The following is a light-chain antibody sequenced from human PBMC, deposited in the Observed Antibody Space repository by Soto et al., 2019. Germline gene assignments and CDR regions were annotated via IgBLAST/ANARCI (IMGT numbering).Light chain of an antibody. CDR3: QQRSNWPSLT. J-gene: IGKJ4*01. CDR2: DAS. V-gene: IGKV3-11*01. Sequence: IVLTQSPGTLSLSPGERATPSCRASQSVGSYLAWYQHKPGQAPRLLISDASNRATGIPARFSGSGSETDITLTISSLEPEDSAVYYCQQRSNWPSLTFGGGTKVDIK. CDR1: QSVGSY.